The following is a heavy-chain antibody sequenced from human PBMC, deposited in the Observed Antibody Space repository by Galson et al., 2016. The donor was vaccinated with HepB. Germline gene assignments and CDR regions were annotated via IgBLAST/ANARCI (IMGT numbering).Heavy chain of an antibody. D-gene: IGHD5-24*01. CDR3: ARGTREADY. CDR1: GFTFDNWW. Sequence: GSLRLSCAASGFTFDNWWMMWVRQAPGKGLEWVADIKTDGSAQAYVDSVRGRFTISRDNAKNSLYLQLTSLRAEDSAVYYCARGTREADYWGQGTLVTVSS. CDR2: IKTDGSAQ. V-gene: IGHV3-7*01. J-gene: IGHJ4*02.